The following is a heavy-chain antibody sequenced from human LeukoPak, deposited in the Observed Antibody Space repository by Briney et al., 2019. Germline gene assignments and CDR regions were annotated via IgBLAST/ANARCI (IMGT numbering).Heavy chain of an antibody. CDR1: GGTFSSYA. CDR3: ATDSGSAPRDP. J-gene: IGHJ5*02. V-gene: IGHV1-69*05. CDR2: IIPIFGTA. Sequence: SVKVSCKASGGTFSSYAISWVRQAPGQGLEWMGRIIPIFGTANYAQKFQGRVTITTDDSTSTAYMELSSLRSEDTAVYYCATDSGSAPRDPWGQGTLVTVSS. D-gene: IGHD1-26*01.